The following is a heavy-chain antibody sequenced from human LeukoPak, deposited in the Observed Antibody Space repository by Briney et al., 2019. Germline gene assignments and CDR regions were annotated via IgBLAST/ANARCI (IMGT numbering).Heavy chain of an antibody. J-gene: IGHJ4*02. CDR3: ARGGPYGDYKTPFDY. D-gene: IGHD4-17*01. CDR1: GFTFSSYG. CDR2: IWYDGGNK. Sequence: GRSLRLSCAASGFTFSSYGMHWVRQAPGKGLEWVAVIWYDGGNKYYADSVKGRFTISRDNSKNTLYLQMNSLRAEDTAVYYCARGGPYGDYKTPFDYWGQGTLVTVSS. V-gene: IGHV3-33*01.